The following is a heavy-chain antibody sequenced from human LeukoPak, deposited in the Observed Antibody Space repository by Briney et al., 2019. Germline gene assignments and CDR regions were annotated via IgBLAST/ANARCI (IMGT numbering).Heavy chain of an antibody. CDR2: VSYIRST. J-gene: IGHJ3*02. D-gene: IGHD4-17*01. CDR1: NDSFSSHY. V-gene: IGHV4-59*11. Sequence: SETLSLTCAVSNDSFSSHYWTWIRQPPGKGLEWIGYVSYIRSTNYNPSLKSRVTISIDTSKKQFSLKLTSVTAADTAVYYCARDLVTVTKGFYSWGQGTMVSVSP. CDR3: ARDLVTVTKGFYS.